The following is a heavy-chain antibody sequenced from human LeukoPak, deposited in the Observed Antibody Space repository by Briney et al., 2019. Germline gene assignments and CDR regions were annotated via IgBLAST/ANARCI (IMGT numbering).Heavy chain of an antibody. CDR3: VKDVGRNYYYGMDV. CDR1: GFTFSSYG. Sequence: GGSLRLSCAASGFTFSSYGMHWVRQAPGKGLEWVAVISYDGSNKYYADSVKGRFTISRDNAKNSLYLQMNSLRAEDTALYYCVKDVGRNYYYGMDVWGQGTTVTVSS. CDR2: ISYDGSNK. V-gene: IGHV3-30*18. J-gene: IGHJ6*02.